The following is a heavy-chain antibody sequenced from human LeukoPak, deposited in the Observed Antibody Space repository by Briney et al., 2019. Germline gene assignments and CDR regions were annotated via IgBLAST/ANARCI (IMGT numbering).Heavy chain of an antibody. CDR3: ARCPLGHYYYYYMDV. J-gene: IGHJ6*03. CDR1: GFTFSSYA. V-gene: IGHV3-23*01. Sequence: PGGSLRLSCAASGFTFSSYAMSWVRQAPGKGLEWVSAISGSGGSTYYADSVKGRFTISRDNSKNTLYLQMKSLRAEDTAVYYCARCPLGHYYYYYMDVWGKGTTVTVSS. CDR2: ISGSGGST.